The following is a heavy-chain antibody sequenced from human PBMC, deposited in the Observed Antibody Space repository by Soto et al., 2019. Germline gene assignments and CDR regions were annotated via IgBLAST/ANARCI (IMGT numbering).Heavy chain of an antibody. J-gene: IGHJ6*02. CDR2: IIPIFGTA. CDR1: GGTFSSYA. V-gene: IGHV1-69*06. Sequence: QVQLVQSGAEVKKPGSSVKVSCKASGGTFSSYAISWVRQAPGQGLEWMGGIIPIFGTANYAQKFQGRVTITADKSTSTAYMELSSLRSEDTAVYYCARDRGGRYGGNMMRRYYYGMDVWGQGTTVTVSS. D-gene: IGHD2-15*01. CDR3: ARDRGGRYGGNMMRRYYYGMDV.